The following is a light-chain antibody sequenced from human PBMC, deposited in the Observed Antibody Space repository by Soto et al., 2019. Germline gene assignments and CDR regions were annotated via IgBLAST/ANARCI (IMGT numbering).Light chain of an antibody. CDR2: GAS. CDR1: QSVSSN. V-gene: IGKV3-20*01. CDR3: QQYGSSGT. J-gene: IGKJ1*01. Sequence: EIVMTQSPSILSVSPLERVTFSCMASQSVSSNLAWYQHKPGQAPRLLMSGASNRATGIPDRFSGSGSGTDFTLTISRLEPEDFAVYYCQQYGSSGTFGQGTKVDIK.